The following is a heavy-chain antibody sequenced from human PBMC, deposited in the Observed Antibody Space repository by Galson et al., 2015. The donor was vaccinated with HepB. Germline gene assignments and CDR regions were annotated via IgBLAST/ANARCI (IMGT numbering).Heavy chain of an antibody. Sequence: SVKVSCKASGYTFTSYAMHWVRQAPGQRLEWMGWINAGNGNTKYSQKFQGRVTITRDTSASTAYMELSSLRSEDTAVYYCARSRAQAHRGWFDPWGQGTLVTVSS. CDR1: GYTFTSYA. J-gene: IGHJ5*02. D-gene: IGHD3-10*01. CDR3: ARSRAQAHRGWFDP. CDR2: INAGNGNT. V-gene: IGHV1-3*01.